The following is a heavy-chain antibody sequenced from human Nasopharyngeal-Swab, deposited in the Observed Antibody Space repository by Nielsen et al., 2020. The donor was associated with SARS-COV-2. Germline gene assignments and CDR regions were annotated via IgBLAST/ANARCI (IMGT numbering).Heavy chain of an antibody. CDR3: AKGMRAPAAGTDYFDY. J-gene: IGHJ4*02. CDR1: GFTFTNYV. Sequence: GGSLRLSCAASGFTFTNYVMTWVRQAPGKGLEWISGITGSGGRTYYADSVKGRFTISRDNSKNTLYLQMNTLRAEDTAVYYCAKGMRAPAAGTDYFDYWGQGNLVTVSS. D-gene: IGHD6-13*01. CDR2: ITGSGGRT. V-gene: IGHV3-23*01.